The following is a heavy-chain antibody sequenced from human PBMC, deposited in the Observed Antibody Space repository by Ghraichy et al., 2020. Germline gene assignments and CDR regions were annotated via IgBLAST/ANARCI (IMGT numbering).Heavy chain of an antibody. CDR2: IRYDGSNK. V-gene: IGHV3-30*02. D-gene: IGHD1-26*01. CDR3: ATGAAPNYYYYGMDV. Sequence: GESLNISCAASGFTFSSYGMHWVRQAPGKGLEWVAFIRYDGSNKYYADSVKGRFTISRDNSKNTLYLQMNSLRAEDTAVYYCATGAAPNYYYYGMDVCGQGTTVTVSS. CDR1: GFTFSSYG. J-gene: IGHJ6*02.